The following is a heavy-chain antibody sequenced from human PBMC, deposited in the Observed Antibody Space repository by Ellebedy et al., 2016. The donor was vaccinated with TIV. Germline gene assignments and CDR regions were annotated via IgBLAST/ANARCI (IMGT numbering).Heavy chain of an antibody. CDR1: GYTFTGYY. CDR3: ARALHGRGIAAAAGY. J-gene: IGHJ4*02. V-gene: IGHV1-2*02. CDR2: INPNSGGT. D-gene: IGHD6-13*01. Sequence: AASVKVSCKASGYTFTGYYMHWVRQAPGQGLEWMGWINPNSGGTNYAQKFQGRVTMTRDPSISTAYMELSRLRSDDTAVYYCARALHGRGIAAAAGYWGQGTLVTVSS.